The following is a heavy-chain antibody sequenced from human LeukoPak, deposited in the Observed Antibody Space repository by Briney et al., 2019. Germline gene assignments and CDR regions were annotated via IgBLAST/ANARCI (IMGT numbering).Heavy chain of an antibody. J-gene: IGHJ4*02. CDR1: GFTFSSYG. Sequence: GGSLRLSCAASGFTFSSYGMHWVRQAPGKGLEWAAVLSYDGNYKYYADSVKGRFAISRDNSENTLYLQMNSLRAEDTAVYYCARYAEYAVSTPCYWGQGTLVTVSA. CDR2: LSYDGNYK. D-gene: IGHD2-8*01. V-gene: IGHV3-30*03. CDR3: ARYAEYAVSTPCY.